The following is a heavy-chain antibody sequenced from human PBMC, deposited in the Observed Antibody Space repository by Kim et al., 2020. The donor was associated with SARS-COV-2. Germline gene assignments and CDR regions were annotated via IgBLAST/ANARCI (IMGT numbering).Heavy chain of an antibody. CDR3: ARDLFSYDDYGDYSVGY. J-gene: IGHJ4*01. D-gene: IGHD4-17*01. V-gene: IGHV1-69*04. CDR1: GGTFSSYA. Sequence: SMKVSCKASGGTFSSYAISWVRQAPGQGLEWMGRIIPILGIANYAQKFQGRVTITADKSTSTAYMELSSLRSEDTAVYYCARDLFSYDDYGDYSVGYWG. CDR2: IIPILGIA.